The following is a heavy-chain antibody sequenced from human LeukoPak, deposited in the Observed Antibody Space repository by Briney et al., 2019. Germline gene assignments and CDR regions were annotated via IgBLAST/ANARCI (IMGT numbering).Heavy chain of an antibody. Sequence: PGGSLRLSCAASGFTFSSYSMNWVRQAPGKGLEWVSSISSSSSYIYYADSVKGRFTISRDNAKNSLYLQMNSLRAEDTAVYYCARATLWFGETDYGMDVWGQGTTVTVSS. CDR2: ISSSSSYI. V-gene: IGHV3-21*01. D-gene: IGHD3-10*01. J-gene: IGHJ6*02. CDR3: ARATLWFGETDYGMDV. CDR1: GFTFSSYS.